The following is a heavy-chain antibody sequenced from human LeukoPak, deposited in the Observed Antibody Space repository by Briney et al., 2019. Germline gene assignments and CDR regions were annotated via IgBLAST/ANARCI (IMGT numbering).Heavy chain of an antibody. Sequence: PGGSLRLXCAASGFIFDDYAMHWVRQAPGKGLEWVSGISWNGGTIVYADSVKGRFTISRDNAKNSLYLQMNSLRAEDMALYYCAKGYLSSPNWHTHYWGQGTLVTVSS. J-gene: IGHJ4*02. CDR2: ISWNGGTI. CDR1: GFIFDDYA. D-gene: IGHD2-2*01. V-gene: IGHV3-9*03. CDR3: AKGYLSSPNWHTHY.